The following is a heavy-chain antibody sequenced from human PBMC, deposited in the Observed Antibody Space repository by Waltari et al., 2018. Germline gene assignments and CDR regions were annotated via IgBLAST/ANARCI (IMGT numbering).Heavy chain of an antibody. CDR1: GYSFTSYW. CDR3: ARGPHCSGGSCYSYYYYGMDV. J-gene: IGHJ6*02. D-gene: IGHD2-15*01. V-gene: IGHV5-51*01. CDR2: ISPGDSDT. Sequence: EVQLVQSGAEVKKPGESLKISCKGSGYSFTSYWIGWVRQMPGKGLEWVGIISPGDSDTRYSPSFQGQVTISADKSISTAYLQWSSLKASDTAMYYCARGPHCSGGSCYSYYYYGMDVWGQGTTVTVSS.